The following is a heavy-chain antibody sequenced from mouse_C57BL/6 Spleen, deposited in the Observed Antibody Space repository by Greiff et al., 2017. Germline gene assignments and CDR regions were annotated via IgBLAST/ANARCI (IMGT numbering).Heavy chain of an antibody. CDR3: TTSYYYGSSSYFDY. CDR2: IDPENGDT. D-gene: IGHD1-1*01. CDR1: GFNIKDDY. V-gene: IGHV14-4*01. Sequence: EVKLVESGAELVRPGASVKLSCTASGFNIKDDYMHWVKQRPEQGLEWIGWIDPENGDTEYASKFQGKATITADTSSNTAYLQLSSLTSEDTAVYYCTTSYYYGSSSYFDYWGQGTTLTVSS. J-gene: IGHJ2*01.